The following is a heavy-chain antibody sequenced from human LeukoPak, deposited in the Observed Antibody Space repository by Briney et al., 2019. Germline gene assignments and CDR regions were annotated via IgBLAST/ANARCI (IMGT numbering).Heavy chain of an antibody. D-gene: IGHD6-13*01. J-gene: IGHJ6*02. CDR3: AKDLGYSKSYGVDV. CDR1: GFTFSSYA. V-gene: IGHV3-23*01. Sequence: GSLRLSCAASGFTFSSYAISWVRQAPGKGLEWVSAISGGGGSIYYADSVKGRFTISADNSKNTVYLQMNSLRAEDTAVYYCAKDLGYSKSYGVDVWGQGTTVTVSS. CDR2: ISGGGGSI.